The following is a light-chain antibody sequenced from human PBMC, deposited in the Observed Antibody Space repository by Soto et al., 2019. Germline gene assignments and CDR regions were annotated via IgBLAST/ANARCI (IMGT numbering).Light chain of an antibody. Sequence: QAVVTQPPSASGTPGQRVTISCSGSSSNIGSNNVAWYQQLPQTAPKLLVHSNNERPSGVPDRFSGAKSGTSASLVISGLQSDDEADFYCAAWDDSLSGTVFGGGTKVTVL. J-gene: IGLJ3*02. CDR3: AAWDDSLSGTV. CDR2: SNN. V-gene: IGLV1-44*01. CDR1: SSNIGSNN.